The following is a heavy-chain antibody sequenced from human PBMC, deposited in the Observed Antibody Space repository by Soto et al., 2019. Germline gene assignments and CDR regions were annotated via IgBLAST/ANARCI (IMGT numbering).Heavy chain of an antibody. D-gene: IGHD6-19*01. CDR3: AKVVQWLALDY. V-gene: IGHV3-23*01. CDR1: GFTFSSYA. Sequence: EVQLWESGGGLVQPGGSLRLSCAASGFTFSSYAMSWVRQAPGKGLEWVSVVRGSGSSTYYADSVKGRFTISRDNAKNSLYLQINSLRADDTAVYYCAKVVQWLALDYWGQGTLVTVSS. CDR2: VRGSGSST. J-gene: IGHJ4*02.